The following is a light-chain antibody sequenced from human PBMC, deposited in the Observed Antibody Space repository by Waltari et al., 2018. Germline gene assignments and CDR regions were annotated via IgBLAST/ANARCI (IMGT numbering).Light chain of an antibody. CDR3: QQYYTTPYT. J-gene: IGKJ2*01. Sequence: LGERATINCKSSQSVLYSSDNKNFLAWYQQKPGQPPKLLIYWASTRESGVPDRFSGSGSGTDFTLTISSLQAEDVAVYYCQQYYTTPYTFGQGTKLEIK. V-gene: IGKV4-1*01. CDR1: QSVLYSSDNKNF. CDR2: WAS.